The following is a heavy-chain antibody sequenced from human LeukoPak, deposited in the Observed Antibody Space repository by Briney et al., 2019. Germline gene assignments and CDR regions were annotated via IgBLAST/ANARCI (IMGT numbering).Heavy chain of an antibody. Sequence: GGSLRLSCAASGFTFSSYAMHWVRQAPGKGLEWVAVISYDGSNKYYADSVKGRFTISRDNSKNTLYLQMNSLGAEDTAVYYCATGGWPYYYDSSGYYYYWGQGTLVTVSS. J-gene: IGHJ4*02. D-gene: IGHD3-22*01. CDR3: ATGGWPYYYDSSGYYYY. CDR1: GFTFSSYA. CDR2: ISYDGSNK. V-gene: IGHV3-30*04.